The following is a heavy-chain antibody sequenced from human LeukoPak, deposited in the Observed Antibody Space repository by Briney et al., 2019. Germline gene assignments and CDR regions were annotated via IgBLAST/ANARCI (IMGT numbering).Heavy chain of an antibody. V-gene: IGHV1-46*01. CDR1: GYTFTSYF. D-gene: IGHD3-22*01. CDR3: ARAGVWDYSDTSGYHNGAFDI. Sequence: ASVKVSCKASGYTFTSYFIHWVRQAPGQGLEWMGIINPSGGSTIYAQKFQGRVTMTRDTSINTAYMELSRLRSDDTAVYFCARAGVWDYSDTSGYHNGAFDIWGQGTMVTVSS. J-gene: IGHJ3*02. CDR2: INPSGGST.